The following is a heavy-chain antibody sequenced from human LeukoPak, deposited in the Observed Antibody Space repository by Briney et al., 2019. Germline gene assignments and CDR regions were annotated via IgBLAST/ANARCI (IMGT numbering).Heavy chain of an antibody. D-gene: IGHD3-10*01. Sequence: GGSLRLSCAAFGFTFSSYAMSWVRQAPGKGLEWVSAISGSGGSTYYADSVKGRFTISRDNSKNTLYLQMNSLRAEDTAVYYCAKKSVVRGVPLFDPWGQGTLVTVSS. CDR1: GFTFSSYA. CDR3: AKKSVVRGVPLFDP. CDR2: ISGSGGST. J-gene: IGHJ5*02. V-gene: IGHV3-23*01.